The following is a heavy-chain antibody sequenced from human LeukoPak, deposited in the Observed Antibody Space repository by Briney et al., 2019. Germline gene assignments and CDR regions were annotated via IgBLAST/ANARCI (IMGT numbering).Heavy chain of an antibody. D-gene: IGHD6-6*01. CDR3: ARRSIGSVADAFDI. CDR1: GYSFTNYW. V-gene: IGHV5-51*01. CDR2: IYPGDSDT. J-gene: IGHJ3*02. Sequence: GESLKISCKGSGYSFTNYWIGWVRQLPGQGLECMGIIYPGDSDTRYSPSFQGQVTISADKSISTAYLQWSSLKASDTAMYYCARRSIGSVADAFDIWGQGTMVTVS.